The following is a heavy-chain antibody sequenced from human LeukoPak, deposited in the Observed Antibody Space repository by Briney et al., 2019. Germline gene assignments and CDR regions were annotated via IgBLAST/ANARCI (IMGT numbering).Heavy chain of an antibody. D-gene: IGHD3-3*01. Sequence: SETLSLTCTVSGVSISSGGHSWSWIRQPPGKGLEWIGYIYHSGSGSTYYNPSLKSRVTISIDKSKNQFSLKLNSVTAADTAVYYCARINDFLSGPTLDVWGQGTTVTVSS. J-gene: IGHJ6*02. CDR3: ARINDFLSGPTLDV. CDR2: IYHSGSGST. CDR1: GVSISSGGHS. V-gene: IGHV4-30-2*01.